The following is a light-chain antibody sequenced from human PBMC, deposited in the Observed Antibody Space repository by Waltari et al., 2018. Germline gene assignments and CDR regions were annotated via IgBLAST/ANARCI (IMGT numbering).Light chain of an antibody. CDR1: SSNIGSNT. CDR2: SNK. J-gene: IGLJ3*02. Sequence: QSVLTQPPSASGTPGQRVTISCSGSSSNIGSNTVNWYQQLPGTAPKHLIYSNKQRPSGGPDRFSGSNSRTSASLAISWLQSEDEADYYCAAWYDSLNGWVFGGGTKLTVL. CDR3: AAWYDSLNGWV. V-gene: IGLV1-44*01.